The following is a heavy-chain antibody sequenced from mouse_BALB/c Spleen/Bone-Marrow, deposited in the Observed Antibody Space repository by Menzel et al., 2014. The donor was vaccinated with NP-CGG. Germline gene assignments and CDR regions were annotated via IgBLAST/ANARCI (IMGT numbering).Heavy chain of an antibody. CDR3: ARDSSGYFDY. J-gene: IGHJ2*01. Sequence: EVMLVESGGGLVKPGGSLKLSCAASGFTFSYYAMSWVRQSPEKSLEWIAEISSGGSYTYYPDTVTGRFTISRDNAKNTLYLEMSSLRSEDTATYYCARDSSGYFDYWGQGTTLTVSS. D-gene: IGHD3-1*01. CDR1: GFTFSYYA. V-gene: IGHV5-9-4*01. CDR2: ISSGGSYT.